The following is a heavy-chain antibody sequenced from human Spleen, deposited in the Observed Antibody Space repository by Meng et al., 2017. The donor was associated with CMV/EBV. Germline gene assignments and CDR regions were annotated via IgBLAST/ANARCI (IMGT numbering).Heavy chain of an antibody. J-gene: IGHJ5*02. Sequence: ASVKVSCKASGYTFSGYYIHWVRQAPGQGFEWMGWINPKSGVTNYAQNFQGRVTLTRDTSVNTAYMELSRLTSNDTAVYFCARNYDLWRGYPNWFDPWGQGTLVTVSS. V-gene: IGHV1-2*02. CDR3: ARNYDLWRGYPNWFDP. CDR2: INPKSGVT. CDR1: GYTFSGYY. D-gene: IGHD3-3*01.